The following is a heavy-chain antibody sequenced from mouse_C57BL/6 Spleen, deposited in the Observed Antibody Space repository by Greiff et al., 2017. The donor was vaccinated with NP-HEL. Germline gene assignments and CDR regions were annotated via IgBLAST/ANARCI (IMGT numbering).Heavy chain of an antibody. D-gene: IGHD1-1*01. CDR3: ARGAATTVDY. CDR2: LYPGDGDP. V-gene: IGHV1-80*01. Sequence: VQLQESGAELVKPGASVKISCKASGYAFSSYWMNWVKQRPGKGLEWIGQLYPGDGDPNYNGKFKGKATLTADKSSSTAYMQLSSLTSEDSAVYFGARGAATTVDYWGQGTTLTVSS. CDR1: GYAFSSYW. J-gene: IGHJ2*01.